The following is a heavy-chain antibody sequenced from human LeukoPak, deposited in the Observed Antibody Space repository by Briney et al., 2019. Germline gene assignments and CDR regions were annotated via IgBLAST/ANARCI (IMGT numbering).Heavy chain of an antibody. Sequence: PSETLSLTCPVSGGSMSNYYWSWIRQPAGKGLEWIGRIYSSGSTNYNPSLKSRLTMSVNTSKNQFSLNLNSVTAADAAVYYCARELGGPQLVQKFYYYYYYKDVWGKGTTVTISS. CDR3: ARELGGPQLVQKFYYYYYYKDV. CDR2: IYSSGST. D-gene: IGHD6-13*01. CDR1: GGSMSNYY. J-gene: IGHJ6*03. V-gene: IGHV4-4*07.